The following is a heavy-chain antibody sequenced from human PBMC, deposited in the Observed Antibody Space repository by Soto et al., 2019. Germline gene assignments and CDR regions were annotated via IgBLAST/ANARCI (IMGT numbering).Heavy chain of an antibody. Sequence: PSETLSLTCTVSGGSISSYYWSWIRQPPGKGLEWIGYIYYSGSTYYNPSLKSRVTISVDTSKNQFSLKLSSVTAADTAVYYCARVRDITPAGFDPWGQGTLVTVSS. CDR2: IYYSGST. CDR3: ARVRDITPAGFDP. D-gene: IGHD2-15*01. J-gene: IGHJ5*02. CDR1: GGSISSYY. V-gene: IGHV4-59*08.